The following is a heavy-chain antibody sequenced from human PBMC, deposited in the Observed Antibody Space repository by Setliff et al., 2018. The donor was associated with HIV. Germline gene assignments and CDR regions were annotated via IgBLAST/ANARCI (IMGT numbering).Heavy chain of an antibody. CDR3: SRARVDGAGYDAFDM. V-gene: IGHV3-49*04. Sequence: GGSLRLSCTPFGFTFDDYTMSWVRQAPGKGLEWVGIMRGEAYGGTTEYAASVKGRFTISKDISKGIAYLQMNSLKTEDTALYYCSRARVDGAGYDAFDMWGQGTMVTVSS. D-gene: IGHD1-26*01. CDR1: GFTFDDYT. CDR2: MRGEAYGGTT. J-gene: IGHJ3*02.